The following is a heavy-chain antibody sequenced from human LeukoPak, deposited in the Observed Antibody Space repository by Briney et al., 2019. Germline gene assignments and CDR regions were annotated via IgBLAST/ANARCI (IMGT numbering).Heavy chain of an antibody. D-gene: IGHD3-16*01. CDR1: GFTFSSYS. J-gene: IGHJ6*03. CDR3: AREGYDYVWGSPHPYYYMDV. Sequence: GGSLRLSCVASGFTFSSYSMNWVRQAPGKGLEWVSYISSSSSTIYYADSVKGRFTISRDNSKNTLYLQMNSLRAEDTAVYYCAREGYDYVWGSPHPYYYMDVWGKGTTVTISS. CDR2: ISSSSSTI. V-gene: IGHV3-48*01.